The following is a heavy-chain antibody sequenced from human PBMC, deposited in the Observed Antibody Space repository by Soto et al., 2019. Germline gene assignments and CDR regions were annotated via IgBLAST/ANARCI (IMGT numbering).Heavy chain of an antibody. V-gene: IGHV3-30*03. Sequence: PGGSLRLSCAASGFSFSAYGMHWVRQAPGKGLEWVAAMSYDGADRDHADSVKGRFTISRDNSKNTLYLQMNGLRAEDTAIYYCAREGRLKAPDYWGQGTLVTVSS. J-gene: IGHJ4*02. D-gene: IGHD1-26*01. CDR2: MSYDGADR. CDR3: AREGRLKAPDY. CDR1: GFSFSAYG.